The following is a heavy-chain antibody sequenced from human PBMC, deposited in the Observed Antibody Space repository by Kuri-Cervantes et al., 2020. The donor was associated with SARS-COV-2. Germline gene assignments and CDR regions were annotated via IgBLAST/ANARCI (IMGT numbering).Heavy chain of an antibody. Sequence: AGSLRLSCTVSGGSVSSGSYYWSWIRQPPGKGLEWIGYIYYSGSTNYNPSLKSRVTISVDTSKTQFPLKLSSVTAADTAVYYCAREGNDYYLSGAGWFDPWCQGTLVTVSS. V-gene: IGHV4-61*01. CDR3: AREGNDYYLSGAGWFDP. CDR2: IYYSGST. CDR1: GGSVSSGSYY. J-gene: IGHJ5*02. D-gene: IGHD3-10*01.